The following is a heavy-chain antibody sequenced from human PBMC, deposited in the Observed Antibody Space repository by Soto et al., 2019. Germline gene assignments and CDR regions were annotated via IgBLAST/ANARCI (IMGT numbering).Heavy chain of an antibody. Sequence: SETLSLTCTVSGGSISSGGYYWSWIRQHPGKGLEWIGYIYYSGSTYYNPSLKSRVTISVDTSKNQFSLKLSSVTAADTAVYYCARAVITFGGVDYWGQGTLVTVSS. V-gene: IGHV4-31*03. J-gene: IGHJ4*02. CDR2: IYYSGST. CDR3: ARAVITFGGVDY. D-gene: IGHD3-16*01. CDR1: GGSISSGGYY.